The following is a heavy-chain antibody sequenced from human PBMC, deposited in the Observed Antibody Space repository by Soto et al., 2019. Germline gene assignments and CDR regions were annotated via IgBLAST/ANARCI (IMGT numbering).Heavy chain of an antibody. CDR2: ITSASDYI. CDR3: ARVGTGSSTPLDI. Sequence: GGSLRLSCVASGFMFTKSTMNWVRQAPGKGLEWVSSITSASDYIFYADSVKGRSTISRDNANNSLYLQMNSLRAEDKAVYYCARVGTGSSTPLDIWGQGTMVTV. V-gene: IGHV3-21*01. CDR1: GFMFTKST. D-gene: IGHD1-26*01. J-gene: IGHJ3*02.